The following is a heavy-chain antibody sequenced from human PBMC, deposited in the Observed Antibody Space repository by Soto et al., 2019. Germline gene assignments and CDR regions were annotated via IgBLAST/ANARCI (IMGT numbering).Heavy chain of an antibody. CDR1: GYTFTGYY. CDR3: ARESDYGDYVSLDY. CDR2: INPNSGGT. Sequence: ASVKVSCKASGYTFTGYYMHWVRQAPGQGLEWMGWINPNSGGTNYAQKFQGWVTMTRDTSISTAYMELSRLRSDDTAVYYCARESDYGDYVSLDYWGQGTLVTVSS. D-gene: IGHD4-17*01. V-gene: IGHV1-2*04. J-gene: IGHJ4*02.